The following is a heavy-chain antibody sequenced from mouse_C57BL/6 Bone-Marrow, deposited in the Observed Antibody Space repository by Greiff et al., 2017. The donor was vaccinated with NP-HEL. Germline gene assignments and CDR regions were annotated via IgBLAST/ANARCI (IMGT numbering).Heavy chain of an antibody. D-gene: IGHD3-2*02. Sequence: QVQLQQPGAELARPGASVKLSCKASGYTFTSYGINWVKQRTGQGLEWIGEIYPRSGNTYYNEKFKGKATLTADKSSSTAYMELRSLASEDSAVYFCARASSCWRRDYWGQGTTLTVSS. CDR1: GYTFTSYG. CDR3: ARASSCWRRDY. CDR2: IYPRSGNT. J-gene: IGHJ2*01. V-gene: IGHV1-81*01.